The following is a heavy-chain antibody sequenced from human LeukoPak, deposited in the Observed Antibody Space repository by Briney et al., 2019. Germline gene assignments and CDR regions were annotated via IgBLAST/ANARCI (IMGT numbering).Heavy chain of an antibody. CDR2: IYISGTT. V-gene: IGHV4-4*07. D-gene: IGHD5-18*01. CDR1: GASISSYY. J-gene: IGHJ5*02. Sequence: SETLSLTCAASGASISSYYWSWIRQPAGKGLEWIGRIYISGTTNYNPSLKSRVTISVDTSKNQFSLKLSSVTAADTAVYYCARDVDTASNWFDPWGQGTLVTVSS. CDR3: ARDVDTASNWFDP.